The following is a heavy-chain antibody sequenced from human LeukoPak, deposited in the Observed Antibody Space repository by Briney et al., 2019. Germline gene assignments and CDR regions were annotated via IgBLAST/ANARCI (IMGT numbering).Heavy chain of an antibody. CDR2: INSDGSST. Sequence: GGSLRLSCAASGFTFSSYWMHWVRQAPGKGLGWVSRINSDGSSTSYADSVKGRFTISRDNAKNSLYLQMNSLRAEDTALYYCAKDRVLRFLEWPKAFDYWGQGTLVTVSS. J-gene: IGHJ4*02. CDR1: GFTFSSYW. CDR3: AKDRVLRFLEWPKAFDY. D-gene: IGHD3-3*01. V-gene: IGHV3-74*01.